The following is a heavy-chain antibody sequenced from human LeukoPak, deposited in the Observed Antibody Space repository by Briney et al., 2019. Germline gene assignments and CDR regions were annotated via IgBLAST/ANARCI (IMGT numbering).Heavy chain of an antibody. D-gene: IGHD4/OR15-4a*01. CDR3: AKIGANVGF. CDR1: GFTFSSYS. Sequence: GGSLRLSCAASGFTFSSYSMNWVRQAPGEGLDWVSSINGGGGSTYYADSVKGRFTISRDNSKNTLYLQMNSLRAEDTAVYYCAKIGANVGFWGQGTLVTVSS. CDR2: INGGGGST. V-gene: IGHV3-23*01. J-gene: IGHJ4*02.